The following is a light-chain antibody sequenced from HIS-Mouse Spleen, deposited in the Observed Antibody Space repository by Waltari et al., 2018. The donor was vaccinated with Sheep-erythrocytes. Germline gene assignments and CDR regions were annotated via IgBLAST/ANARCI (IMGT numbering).Light chain of an antibody. J-gene: IGKJ4*01. CDR2: AAS. V-gene: IGKV1-39*01. CDR1: QSISSY. CDR3: QQSYSTPPLT. Sequence: DIQMTQSPSSLSASVGDRVTITCRASQSISSYLNWYQQKPGKAPKLLIYAASSLQSGVPSRLSGNGSGTDFTLTISSLQPEECATYYCQQSYSTPPLTFGGGTKVKIK.